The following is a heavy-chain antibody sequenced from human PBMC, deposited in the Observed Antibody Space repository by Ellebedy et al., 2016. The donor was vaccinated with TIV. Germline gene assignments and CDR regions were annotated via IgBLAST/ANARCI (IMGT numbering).Heavy chain of an antibody. CDR1: GFTFNSYG. Sequence: GESLKISCAASGFTFNSYGIHWVRQAPGKGLEWVSSISSSSSYIYYADSVKGRFTISRDNAKNSLYLQMNSLRAEDTAVYYCAKVRSSWGQGTLVTVSS. CDR3: AKVRSS. V-gene: IGHV3-21*01. J-gene: IGHJ1*01. CDR2: ISSSSSYI. D-gene: IGHD2-2*01.